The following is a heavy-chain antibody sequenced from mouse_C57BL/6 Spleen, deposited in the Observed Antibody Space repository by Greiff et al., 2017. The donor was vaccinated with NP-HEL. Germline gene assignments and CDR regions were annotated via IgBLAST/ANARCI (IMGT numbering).Heavy chain of an antibody. D-gene: IGHD2-4*01. CDR3: ARGGYDYDGFAY. Sequence: DVKLQQSGPGLVKPSPSLSLTCSASGYSITSGYYWNWMRQFPGNKLEWMGYKRYDGSTNYNPSLQNRTSITPDTSKNQFFLKLNSVTTEDTATDYCARGGYDYDGFAYWGQGTLVTVSA. CDR1: GYSITSGYY. CDR2: KRYDGST. V-gene: IGHV3-6*01. J-gene: IGHJ3*01.